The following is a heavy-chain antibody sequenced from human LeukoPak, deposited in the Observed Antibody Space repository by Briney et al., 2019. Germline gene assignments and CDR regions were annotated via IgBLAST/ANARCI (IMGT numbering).Heavy chain of an antibody. CDR2: SSSSGSTI. CDR3: ARGLWDSSSWYNGY. V-gene: IGHV3-11*04. Sequence: GGSLRLSCAASGFTLSDYYMSWIRQAPGKGLEWVSYSSSSGSTIYYADSVKGRFTISRDNAKNSLYLQTNSLRAEDTAVYYCARGLWDSSSWYNGYWGQGTLVTVSS. D-gene: IGHD6-13*01. J-gene: IGHJ4*02. CDR1: GFTLSDYY.